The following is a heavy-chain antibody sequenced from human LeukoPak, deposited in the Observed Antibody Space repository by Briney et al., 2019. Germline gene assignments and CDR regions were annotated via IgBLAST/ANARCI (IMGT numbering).Heavy chain of an antibody. J-gene: IGHJ3*02. CDR3: ARTYYDILTGYHRGDAFDI. CDR1: GGSINSSSYY. CDR2: LYYSGNT. Sequence: SETLSLTCTVSGGSINSSSYYWGWIRQPPGKGLEWIGSLYYSGNTYYNPSLKSRVTISVHSSKNQFSLQLSSVTAADTAVYYCARTYYDILTGYHRGDAFDIWGQGTMVTVSS. D-gene: IGHD3-9*01. V-gene: IGHV4-39*07.